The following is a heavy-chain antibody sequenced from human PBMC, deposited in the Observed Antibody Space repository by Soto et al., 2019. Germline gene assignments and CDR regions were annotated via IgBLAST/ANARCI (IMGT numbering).Heavy chain of an antibody. CDR3: AKMLAGTPYYYGMDV. CDR1: GGSFSGYY. V-gene: IGHV4-34*01. Sequence: SETLSLTCAVYGGSFSGYYWSWIRQPPGKGLEWIGEINHSGSTNYNPSLKSRVTISVDTSKNQFSLKLSSVTAEDTAVYYCAKMLAGTPYYYGMDVWGQGTTVTVSS. CDR2: INHSGST. D-gene: IGHD6-13*01. J-gene: IGHJ6*02.